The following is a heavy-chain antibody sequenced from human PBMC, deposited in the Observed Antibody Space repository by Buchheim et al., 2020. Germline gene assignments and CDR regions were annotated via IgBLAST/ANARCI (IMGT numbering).Heavy chain of an antibody. CDR1: GFTFSSYG. V-gene: IGHV3-30*18. CDR2: ISYDGSNK. Sequence: QVQLVESEGGVVQPGRSLRLSCAASGFTFSSYGMHWVRQAPGKGLEWVAVISYDGSNKYYADSVKGRFTISRDNSKNTLYLQMNSLRAEDTAVYYCAKSLPSSGWYDNYYYGMDVWGQGTT. J-gene: IGHJ6*02. D-gene: IGHD6-19*01. CDR3: AKSLPSSGWYDNYYYGMDV.